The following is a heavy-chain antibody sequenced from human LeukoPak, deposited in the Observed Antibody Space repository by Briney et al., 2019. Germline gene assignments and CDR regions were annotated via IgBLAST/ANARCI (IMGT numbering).Heavy chain of an antibody. Sequence: PSETLSLTCTVSGGSISSGGYYWSWIRQPPGKGLEWIGYIYHSGSTYYNPSLKSRVTISVDTSKNQFSLKLNSVTAADTAVFYCTRNGIYALDSWGQGTLVTVSS. CDR1: GGSISSGGYY. D-gene: IGHD2/OR15-2a*01. CDR3: TRNGIYALDS. CDR2: IYHSGST. J-gene: IGHJ5*01. V-gene: IGHV4-30-2*01.